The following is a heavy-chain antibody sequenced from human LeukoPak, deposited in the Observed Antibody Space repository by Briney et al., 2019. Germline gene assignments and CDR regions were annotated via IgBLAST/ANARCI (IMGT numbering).Heavy chain of an antibody. CDR2: IISIYNTV. CDR3: AKDRFTGTTYDAFDV. Sequence: ASVKVSCKASGGTFSNYVLAWVRQAPGQGLEWMGGIISIYNTVNYAQKFQDRITITTDESTSTAYMELSSLTSEDTAVYYCAKDRFTGTTYDAFDVWGQGTLVTVSS. D-gene: IGHD1-7*01. J-gene: IGHJ3*01. CDR1: GGTFSNYV. V-gene: IGHV1-69*05.